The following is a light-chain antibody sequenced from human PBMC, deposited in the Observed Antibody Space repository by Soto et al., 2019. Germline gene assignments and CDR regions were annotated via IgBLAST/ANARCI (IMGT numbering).Light chain of an antibody. CDR2: DTS. CDR3: LLSYSGTSWV. V-gene: IGLV7-46*01. Sequence: QAVVTQEPSLTVSPGGTVTHTCGSTTGAVTSSHYPYWFQQKPGQAPRTLIYDTSNKHSWTPARFSGSLLGGKAALTLAGAQTDDEADYYCLLSYSGTSWVFGGGTKVTVL. J-gene: IGLJ3*02. CDR1: TGAVTSSHY.